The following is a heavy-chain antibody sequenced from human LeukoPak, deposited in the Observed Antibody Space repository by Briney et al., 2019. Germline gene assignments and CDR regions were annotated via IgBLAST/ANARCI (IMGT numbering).Heavy chain of an antibody. J-gene: IGHJ6*03. D-gene: IGHD6-19*01. Sequence: ASVEVSCKASGYTFTGYYMHWVRQAPGQGLEWMGWINPNSGGTNYAQKFQGRVTITRNTSISTAYMELSSLRSEDTAVYYCARGSETIAVAGTPYYYYYMDVWGKGTTVTVSS. CDR3: ARGSETIAVAGTPYYYYYMDV. CDR1: GYTFTGYY. CDR2: INPNSGGT. V-gene: IGHV1-2*02.